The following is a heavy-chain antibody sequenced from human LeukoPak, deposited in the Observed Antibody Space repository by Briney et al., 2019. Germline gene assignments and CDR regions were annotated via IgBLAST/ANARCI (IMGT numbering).Heavy chain of an antibody. J-gene: IGHJ6*03. V-gene: IGHV3-30*03. D-gene: IGHD2-15*01. CDR3: TRPFYPRVDPTYYYYYMDV. CDR1: GFTFSSYG. Sequence: GGSLRLSCAASGFTFSSYGMHWVRQAPGKGLEWVAVISYDGSNKYYADSVKGRFTISRDNSKNTLYLQMNSLKTEDTAVYYCTRPFYPRVDPTYYYYYMDVWGKGTTVTVSS. CDR2: ISYDGSNK.